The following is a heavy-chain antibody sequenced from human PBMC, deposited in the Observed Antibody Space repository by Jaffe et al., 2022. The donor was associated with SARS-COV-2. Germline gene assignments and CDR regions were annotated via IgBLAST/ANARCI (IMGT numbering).Heavy chain of an antibody. V-gene: IGHV4-34*01. Sequence: QVQLQQWGAGLLKPSETLSLTCAVYGGSFSGYYWSWIRQPPGKGLEWIGEINHSGSTNYNPSLKSRVTISVDTSKNQFSLKLSSVTAADTAVYYCARQYNWKYLNGFDPWGQGTLVTVSS. CDR1: GGSFSGYY. CDR2: INHSGST. J-gene: IGHJ5*02. D-gene: IGHD1-1*01. CDR3: ARQYNWKYLNGFDP.